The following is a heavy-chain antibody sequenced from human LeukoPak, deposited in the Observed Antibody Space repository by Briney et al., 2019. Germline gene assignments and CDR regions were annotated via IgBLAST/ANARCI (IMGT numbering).Heavy chain of an antibody. J-gene: IGHJ4*02. D-gene: IGHD4-11*01. CDR3: ARLVTTTDY. V-gene: IGHV3-48*03. CDR1: GFTFSSYE. CDR2: ISSLGSTK. Sequence: GGSLRLSCAASGFTFSSYEMNWLRQAPGRGLEWVSYISSLGSTKYYADSVKGRFTISRDNAKHSLYLQMNSLTAEDTAVYYCARLVTTTDYWGQGTLVTVSS.